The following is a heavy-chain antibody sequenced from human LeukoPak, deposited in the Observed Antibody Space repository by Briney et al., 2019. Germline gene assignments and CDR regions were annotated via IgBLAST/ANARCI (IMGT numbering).Heavy chain of an antibody. Sequence: GGSLRLSCAASGFTFSSYAMSWVRQAPGKGLEWVSAISGSGGSTYYADSVKGRFTISRDNAKNSLYLQMNSLRAEDTAVYYCARDPRYIVVVPAAREFDPWGQGTLVTVSS. CDR2: ISGSGGST. D-gene: IGHD2-2*01. J-gene: IGHJ5*02. V-gene: IGHV3-23*01. CDR1: GFTFSSYA. CDR3: ARDPRYIVVVPAAREFDP.